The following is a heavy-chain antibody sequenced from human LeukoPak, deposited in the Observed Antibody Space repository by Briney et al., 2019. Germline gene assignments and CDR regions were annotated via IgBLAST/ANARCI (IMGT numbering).Heavy chain of an antibody. CDR3: ARVSVAAAFDI. CDR2: ISSSSRYI. V-gene: IGHV3-21*01. D-gene: IGHD6-19*01. CDR1: GFTFSTYS. Sequence: GGSLRLSCAASGFTFSTYSMNWVRQAPGKGLEWVSSISSSSRYIYYADSVKGRFTISRDNAKNSLYLQVNSLRAEDTAVYYCARVSVAAAFDIWGQGTMDSVSS. J-gene: IGHJ3*02.